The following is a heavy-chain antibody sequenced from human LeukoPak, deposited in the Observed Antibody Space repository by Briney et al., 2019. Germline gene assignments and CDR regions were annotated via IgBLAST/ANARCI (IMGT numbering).Heavy chain of an antibody. CDR1: GYTFTGYY. CDR3: ARYRSSVLAHYYYYYMDV. CDR2: INPNSGGT. D-gene: IGHD6-13*01. J-gene: IGHJ6*03. Sequence: ASVKVSCKASGYTFTGYYMHWVRQAPGQGLEWMGRINPNSGGTNYAQKFQGRVTTTRDTSISTAYMELSRLRSDDTAVYYCARYRSSVLAHYYYYYMDVWGKGTTVTVSS. V-gene: IGHV1-2*06.